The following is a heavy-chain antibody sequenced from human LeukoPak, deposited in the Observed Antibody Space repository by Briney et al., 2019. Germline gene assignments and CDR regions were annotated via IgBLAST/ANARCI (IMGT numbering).Heavy chain of an antibody. CDR2: IHPGDSDT. Sequence: GESLNISCKGSGYSFTSNWIGWVRQMPGKGLEWMGIIHPGDSDTRYSPSFQGQVTISADKSVSTAYLQWSSLKASDTAMYYCARQGPIQLDSWGQGTLVTVSS. D-gene: IGHD5-18*01. J-gene: IGHJ4*02. CDR3: ARQGPIQLDS. CDR1: GYSFTSNW. V-gene: IGHV5-51*01.